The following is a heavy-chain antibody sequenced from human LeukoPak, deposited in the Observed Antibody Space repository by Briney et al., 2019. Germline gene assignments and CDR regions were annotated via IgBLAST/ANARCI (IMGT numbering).Heavy chain of an antibody. CDR1: GYTFTSYY. CDR3: AREGGIVGPTGYFDY. V-gene: IGHV1-46*04. Sequence: ASVKVSCKASGYTFTSYYMHWVRQAPGQGLEWMGLINPSGGSTIYAQKLQGRVTMTRDMSTSTVYMGLSSLRSEDTAVYYCAREGGIVGPTGYFDYWGQGTLVTVSS. J-gene: IGHJ4*02. CDR2: INPSGGST. D-gene: IGHD1-26*01.